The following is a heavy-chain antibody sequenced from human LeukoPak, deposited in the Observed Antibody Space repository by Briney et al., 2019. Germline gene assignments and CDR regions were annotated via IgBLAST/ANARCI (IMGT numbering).Heavy chain of an antibody. CDR2: ISYDGNNK. D-gene: IGHD4-17*01. Sequence: PGGSLRLSCAASGFTFSSYAMHWVRQAPGKGLEWVAVISYDGNNKYYGDSVKGRFTISRDNAKNSLYLQMNSLRAEDTAVYFCARADDYGDYGADYYGMDVWGQGTTVTVSS. CDR1: GFTFSSYA. J-gene: IGHJ6*02. V-gene: IGHV3-30-3*01. CDR3: ARADDYGDYGADYYGMDV.